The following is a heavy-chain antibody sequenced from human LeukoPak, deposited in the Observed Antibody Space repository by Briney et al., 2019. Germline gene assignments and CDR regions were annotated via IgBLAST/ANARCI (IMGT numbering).Heavy chain of an antibody. Sequence: SETLSLTCTVSGGSISSYYWSWIRQPPGKGPEWIGYIYYSGSTNYNPSLKSRVTISVDTSKNQFSLKLSSVTAADTAVYYCARHGTGKYYFDYWGQGTLVTVSS. J-gene: IGHJ4*02. CDR1: GGSISSYY. V-gene: IGHV4-59*08. D-gene: IGHD1-7*01. CDR3: ARHGTGKYYFDY. CDR2: IYYSGST.